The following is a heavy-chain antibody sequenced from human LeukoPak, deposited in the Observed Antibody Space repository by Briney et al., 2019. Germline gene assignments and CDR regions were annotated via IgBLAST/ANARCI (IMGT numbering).Heavy chain of an antibody. V-gene: IGHV1-8*01. J-gene: IGHJ3*02. D-gene: IGHD2-2*01. CDR2: MNPNSGNT. CDR1: GYTFTSYD. Sequence: ASVKVSCKASGYTFTSYDINWVRQATGQGLEWMGWMNPNSGNTGYAQKFQGRVTMTRNTSISTAYMELSSLRSEDTAVYYCAREGVVVPTGAFDIWGQGTMVTVSS. CDR3: AREGVVVPTGAFDI.